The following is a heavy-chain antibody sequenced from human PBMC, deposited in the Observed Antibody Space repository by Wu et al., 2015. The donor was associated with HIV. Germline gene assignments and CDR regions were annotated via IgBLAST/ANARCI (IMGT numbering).Heavy chain of an antibody. CDR3: ARDQAARGFDY. CDR2: ISAYNDNT. CDR1: GYTFTTYG. J-gene: IGHJ4*02. D-gene: IGHD6-13*01. V-gene: IGHV1-18*01. Sequence: QVQLVQSGAEVKKPGASVKVSCKASGYTFTTYGISWVRQAPGQGLEWLGWISAYNDNTNYAQKFQGRVTMTTDTSTSTAYMELRSLRSDDTAVYYCARDQAARGFDYWARERWVTVSS.